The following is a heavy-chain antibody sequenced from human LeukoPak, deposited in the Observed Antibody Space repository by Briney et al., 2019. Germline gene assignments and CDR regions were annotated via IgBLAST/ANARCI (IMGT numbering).Heavy chain of an antibody. CDR1: GFTFSSYA. D-gene: IGHD5-18*01. J-gene: IGHJ1*01. CDR2: ISYDGSNK. V-gene: IGHV3-30-3*01. Sequence: PGGSLRLSCAASGFTFSSYAMHWVRQAPGKGLEWVAVISYDGSNKYYADSVKGRFTISRDNSKNTLYLQMNSLRAEDTAVYYCAKDPALGYSYGRPQYFQHWGQGTLVTVSS. CDR3: AKDPALGYSYGRPQYFQH.